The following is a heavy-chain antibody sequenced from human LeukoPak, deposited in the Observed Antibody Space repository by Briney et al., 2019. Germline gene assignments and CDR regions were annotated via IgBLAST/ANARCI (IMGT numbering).Heavy chain of an antibody. CDR1: GFTFSSYG. D-gene: IGHD3-16*01. J-gene: IGHJ6*02. CDR3: AKSVEGGGGMDV. V-gene: IGHV3-23*01. Sequence: GGSLRLSCAASGFTFSSYGMSWVRQAPGKGLEWVSSLSGSIGATFYADSVKGRFPISRDNSKNTLYLQMNGLRAEDTAIYYCAKSVEGGGGMDVWGQGTTVTVSS. CDR2: LSGSIGAT.